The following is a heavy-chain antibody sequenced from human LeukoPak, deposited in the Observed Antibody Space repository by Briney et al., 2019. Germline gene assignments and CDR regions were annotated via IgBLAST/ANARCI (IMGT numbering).Heavy chain of an antibody. V-gene: IGHV3-48*02. J-gene: IGHJ6*02. CDR2: ISSGSSII. D-gene: IGHD2/OR15-2a*01. CDR1: GFIFSSYS. CDR3: ARDQNNYDCMDV. Sequence: GWSLILSCSASGFIFSSYSMNWVRQAPGKVLAWVLYISSGSSIISNADSVKSRFTISRDNTKNTLYLQMNSLRDEDTAVYYCARDQNNYDCMDVWGQGTTVTVS.